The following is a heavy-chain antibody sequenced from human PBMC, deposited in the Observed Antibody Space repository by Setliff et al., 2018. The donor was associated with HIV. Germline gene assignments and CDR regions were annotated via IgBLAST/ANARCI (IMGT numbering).Heavy chain of an antibody. Sequence: GGSLRLSCAASGFAFSTFGMHWVRQAPGKGLEWVAVIWYDGSNKYYADSVKGRFTISRDNSKNTLYLQMNSLRAEDTAIYYCAKDESTDWRTIDFWGQGTMVTVSS. V-gene: IGHV3-33*06. CDR2: IWYDGSNK. CDR1: GFAFSTFG. CDR3: AKDESTDWRTIDF. D-gene: IGHD3-9*01. J-gene: IGHJ3*01.